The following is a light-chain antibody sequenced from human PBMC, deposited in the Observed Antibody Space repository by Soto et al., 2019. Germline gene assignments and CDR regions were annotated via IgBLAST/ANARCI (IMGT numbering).Light chain of an antibody. CDR1: QSVSSSY. V-gene: IGKV3-20*01. CDR3: QQYGSSLRRRYT. CDR2: GAS. J-gene: IGKJ2*01. Sequence: EIVLTQSPGTLSLSPGERATLSCRASQSVSSSYLAWYQQKPGQAPRLLIYGASSRATGIPDRFSGSGSGTDFTLTISRLEPEDFAVYYCQQYGSSLRRRYTFGQGTKLEIK.